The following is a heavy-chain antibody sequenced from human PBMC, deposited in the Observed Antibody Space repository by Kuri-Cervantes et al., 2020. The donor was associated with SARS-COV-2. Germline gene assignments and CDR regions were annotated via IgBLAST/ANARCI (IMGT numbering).Heavy chain of an antibody. J-gene: IGHJ4*02. CDR2: IYHSGST. CDR3: ARRLKDGPPDY. V-gene: IGHV4-38-2*01. CDR1: GYSISSGYY. Sequence: ESLKISCAVSGYSISSGYYWGWIRQPPGKGPEWIGSIYHSGSTYYNPSLKSRVTISVDTSKNQFSLKLSSVTAADTAVYYCARRLKDGPPDYWGQGTLVTDSS.